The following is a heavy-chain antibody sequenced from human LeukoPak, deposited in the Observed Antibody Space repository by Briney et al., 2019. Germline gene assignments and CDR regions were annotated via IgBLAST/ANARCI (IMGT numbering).Heavy chain of an antibody. CDR1: GGTFSSYA. J-gene: IGHJ4*02. CDR3: ARGFHDYGDCFDY. V-gene: IGHV1-69*05. CDR2: IIPIFGTA. Sequence: SVEVSCKASGGTFSSYAISWVRQARGQGLEWMGGIIPIFGTANYAQKFQGRVTITTDESTSTAYMELSSLRSEDTAVYYCARGFHDYGDCFDYWGQGTLVTVSS. D-gene: IGHD4-17*01.